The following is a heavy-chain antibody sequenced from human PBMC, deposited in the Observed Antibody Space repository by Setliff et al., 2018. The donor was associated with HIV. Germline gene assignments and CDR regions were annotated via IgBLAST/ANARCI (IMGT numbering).Heavy chain of an antibody. D-gene: IGHD6-13*01. Sequence: GASVKVSCKASGGTFSSYAISWVRQATGQGLEWMGWMNPNSGNTGYAQKFQGRVTMTRNTSISTAYMELSSLRSEDTAVYYCARGKAAAAVYWYFDLWGRGTLVTVSS. J-gene: IGHJ2*01. V-gene: IGHV1-8*02. CDR1: GGTFSSYA. CDR3: ARGKAAAAVYWYFDL. CDR2: MNPNSGNT.